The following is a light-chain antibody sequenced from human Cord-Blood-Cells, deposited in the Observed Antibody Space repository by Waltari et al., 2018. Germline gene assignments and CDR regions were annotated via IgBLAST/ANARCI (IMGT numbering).Light chain of an antibody. CDR3: QQYDNLPPHGLT. CDR1: QDISNY. CDR2: DAS. J-gene: IGKJ4*01. Sequence: DIQMTQSPSSLSASVGDRVTITCTASQDISNYLNWYQQKPGKAPKLLIYDASNLETGVPSRFSGSGSGTDFTFTISSLQPEDIATYYCQQYDNLPPHGLTFGGGTKVEIK. V-gene: IGKV1-33*01.